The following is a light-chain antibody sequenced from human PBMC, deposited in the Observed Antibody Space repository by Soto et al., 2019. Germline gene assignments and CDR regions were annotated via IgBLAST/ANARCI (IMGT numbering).Light chain of an antibody. CDR1: SSDVGGYNY. V-gene: IGLV2-8*01. J-gene: IGLJ1*01. CDR2: EVN. Sequence: QSVLTQPPSAFGSPGQSVTISCTGTSSDVGGYNYVSWYQQHPGKAPKLMIYEVNKRPSGVPDRFSGSKSGNTASLTVSGLQAEDEADYYCSSYAGSRNVFGTGTKVTVL. CDR3: SSYAGSRNV.